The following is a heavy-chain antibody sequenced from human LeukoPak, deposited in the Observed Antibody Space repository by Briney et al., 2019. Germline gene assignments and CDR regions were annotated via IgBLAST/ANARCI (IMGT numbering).Heavy chain of an antibody. CDR2: IYTSGST. J-gene: IGHJ4*02. CDR3: AREDPLYYYDSSGYSGTTDY. CDR1: GGSISSYY. D-gene: IGHD3-22*01. V-gene: IGHV4-4*07. Sequence: SETLSLTCTVSGGSISSYYWSWIRQPAGKGLEWIGRIYTSGSTNYNPSLKSRVTMSVDTSKNQFSLKLSSVTAADTAVYYRAREDPLYYYDSSGYSGTTDYWGQGTLVTVSS.